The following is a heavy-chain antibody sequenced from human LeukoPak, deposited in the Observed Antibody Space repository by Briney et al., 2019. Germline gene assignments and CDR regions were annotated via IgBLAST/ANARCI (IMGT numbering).Heavy chain of an antibody. D-gene: IGHD1-26*01. Sequence: ETLSLTCTVSGGSISSYYWSWIRQPAGKGLEWIGRIYTSGSTDYNPSLKSRVTMSVDTSKNQFSLKLSSVTAADTAVYYCARDSSLRWELLSFDYWGQGTLVTVSS. V-gene: IGHV4-4*07. CDR3: ARDSSLRWELLSFDY. J-gene: IGHJ4*02. CDR2: IYTSGST. CDR1: GGSISSYY.